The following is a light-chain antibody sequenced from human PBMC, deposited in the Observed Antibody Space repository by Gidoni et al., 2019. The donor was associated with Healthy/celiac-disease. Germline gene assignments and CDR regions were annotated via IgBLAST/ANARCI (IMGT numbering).Light chain of an antibody. V-gene: IGKV1-39*01. J-gene: IGKJ5*01. Sequence: LHMTQSPSSLSASVGDRVTITCRASQSSSSYLNWYQQKPGRAPKLLIYAASSLQSGVPSRFSGSGSGTDFTLTISSLQPEYFATYYCQQSYSTPITFGQGTRLEIK. CDR1: QSSSSY. CDR3: QQSYSTPIT. CDR2: AAS.